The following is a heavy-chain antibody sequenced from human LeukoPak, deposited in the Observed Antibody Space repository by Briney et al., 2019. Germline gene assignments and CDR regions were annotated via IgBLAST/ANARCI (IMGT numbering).Heavy chain of an antibody. V-gene: IGHV3-9*01. CDR2: ISWNSGSI. J-gene: IGHJ4*02. Sequence: GGSLRLSCAASGLTFDDYAMHWVRQAPGKGLEWVSGISWNSGSIGYADSVKGRFTISRDNAKNSLYLQMNSLRAEDTALYYCAKDKEYYYDSSGQLDYWGQGTLVTVSS. CDR3: AKDKEYYYDSSGQLDY. D-gene: IGHD3-22*01. CDR1: GLTFDDYA.